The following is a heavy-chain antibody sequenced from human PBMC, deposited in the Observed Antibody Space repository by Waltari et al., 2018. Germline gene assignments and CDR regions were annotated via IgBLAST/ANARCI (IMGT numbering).Heavy chain of an antibody. CDR1: GGSFSGYY. J-gene: IGHJ6*02. CDR3: ARARVVKRYYYYGMDV. D-gene: IGHD3-3*01. CDR2: INHSGTI. V-gene: IGHV4-34*01. Sequence: QVQLQQWGAGLLKPSETLSLTCAVYGGSFSGYYWSWIRQPPGKGLEWIGEINHSGTINYTPSLKSRVSISIDTSKNQFSLKVTSVTAADTAVYYCARARVVKRYYYYGMDVWGQGSTVTVS.